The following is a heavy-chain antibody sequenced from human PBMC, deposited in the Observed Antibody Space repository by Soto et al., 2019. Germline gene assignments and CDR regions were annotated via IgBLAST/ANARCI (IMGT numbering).Heavy chain of an antibody. V-gene: IGHV5-51*01. J-gene: IGHJ6*02. D-gene: IGHD4-17*01. Sequence: PGEALKISCKGSGYNFHTYWIAWVRQMPGKVLEWMGFIYPHDSDTRYSPSFRGQVTISADKSINTAYLQWTSLKASDTAIYFCARPTDYHYGMQVWGQGXTVTVSS. CDR3: ARPTDYHYGMQV. CDR2: IYPHDSDT. CDR1: GYNFHTYW.